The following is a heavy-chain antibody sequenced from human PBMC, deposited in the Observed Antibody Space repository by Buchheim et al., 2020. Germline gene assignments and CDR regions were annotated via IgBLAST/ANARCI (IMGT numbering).Heavy chain of an antibody. J-gene: IGHJ4*01. Sequence: EVQLVESGGDMVQPGRSLRLSCEVYGFTFSTHEMHWVRQAPGRGMEWISYISISSSAKYYADSVKGRLTISRDKAKNSLYLQMHSLKCEDTGIYYFATLSVYDHLCYPVDYWGQGT. D-gene: IGHD3-22*01. CDR2: ISISSSAK. CDR3: ATLSVYDHLCYPVDY. CDR1: GFTFSTHE. V-gene: IGHV3-48*03.